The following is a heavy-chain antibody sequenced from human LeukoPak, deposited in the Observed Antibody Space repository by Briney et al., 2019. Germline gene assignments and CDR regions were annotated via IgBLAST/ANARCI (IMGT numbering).Heavy chain of an antibody. J-gene: IGHJ4*02. Sequence: GGSLRLSCAASGFTFSSYAMHWVRQAPGKGLEWVAVISYDGTNKYYADSVKGRFTISRDNSKNTLYLQMNSLRAEDTAVYYCARDSLGDPTYYFDYWGQGTLVTVSS. V-gene: IGHV3-30*04. D-gene: IGHD3-10*01. CDR3: ARDSLGDPTYYFDY. CDR1: GFTFSSYA. CDR2: ISYDGTNK.